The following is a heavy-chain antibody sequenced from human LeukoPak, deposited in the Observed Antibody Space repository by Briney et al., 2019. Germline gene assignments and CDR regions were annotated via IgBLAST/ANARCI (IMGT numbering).Heavy chain of an antibody. CDR2: IYYTESS. V-gene: IGHV4-59*01. Sequence: SETLSLTCTVSGGSISGSYWSWIRQPPGKGMEWIGYIYYTESSDYNPSLKSRVTISLDTSKNQFSLKLSSVTAADTAVYYCARKDKRGPHFDYWGQGTLVTVSS. D-gene: IGHD3-10*01. J-gene: IGHJ4*02. CDR3: ARKDKRGPHFDY. CDR1: GGSISGSY.